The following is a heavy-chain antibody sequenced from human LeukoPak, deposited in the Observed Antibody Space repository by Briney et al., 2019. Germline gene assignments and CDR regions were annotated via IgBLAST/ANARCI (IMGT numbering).Heavy chain of an antibody. Sequence: GGSLRLSCAASGFTFSDAWMSWVRQAPGKGLEWVGRIKSKTDAERTDYAAPVKGRFTISRDDSKNTLYLQMNSLKTEGTAVYYCTTRVYDILTGYYPGLDYWGQGTLVTVSS. CDR1: GFTFSDAW. CDR2: IKSKTDAERT. D-gene: IGHD3-9*01. J-gene: IGHJ4*02. V-gene: IGHV3-15*01. CDR3: TTRVYDILTGYYPGLDY.